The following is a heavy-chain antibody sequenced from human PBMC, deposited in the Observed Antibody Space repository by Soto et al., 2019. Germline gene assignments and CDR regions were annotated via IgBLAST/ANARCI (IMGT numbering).Heavy chain of an antibody. D-gene: IGHD4-4*01. CDR1: GFTFGDYA. CDR3: TRGGDSNYGMDV. J-gene: IGHJ6*02. Sequence: PGGSLRLSCTASGFTFGDYAMSGFRQAPGKGLEWVGFIRSKAYGGTTEYAASVKGRFTISRDDSKSIAYLQMNSLKTEDIAVYYCTRGGDSNYGMDVWGQGTTVTVSS. CDR2: IRSKAYGGTT. V-gene: IGHV3-49*03.